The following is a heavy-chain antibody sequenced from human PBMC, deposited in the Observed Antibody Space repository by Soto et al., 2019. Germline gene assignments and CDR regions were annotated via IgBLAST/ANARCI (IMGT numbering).Heavy chain of an antibody. J-gene: IGHJ4*02. CDR3: AKTDAPRGAYCFDC. CDR2: ISGSGSTT. CDR1: GFTFSNYA. Sequence: EVQLLDSGGGLVQPGGSLRLSCAASGFTFSNYAMSWVRQAPGKGLEWVSSISGSGSTTYYTDSVKGRFTISRDNSKSTLSLQMDSLRAEDTAIYYCAKTDAPRGAYCFDCWGQGTRLTVSS. V-gene: IGHV3-23*01. D-gene: IGHD2-8*01.